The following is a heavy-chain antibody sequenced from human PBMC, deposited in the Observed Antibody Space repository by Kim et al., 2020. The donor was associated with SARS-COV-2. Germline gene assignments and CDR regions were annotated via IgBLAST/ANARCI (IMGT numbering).Heavy chain of an antibody. V-gene: IGHV7-4-1*02. Sequence: YAQGFTGRFVFSLDTSVSTAYLQISSLKAEDTAVYYCARVELDYYYGMDVWGQGTTVTVSS. D-gene: IGHD6-13*01. CDR3: ARVELDYYYGMDV. J-gene: IGHJ6*02.